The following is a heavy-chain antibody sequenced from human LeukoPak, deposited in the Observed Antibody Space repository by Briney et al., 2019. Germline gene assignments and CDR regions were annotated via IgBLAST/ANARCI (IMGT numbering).Heavy chain of an antibody. CDR1: GFTFTSYA. V-gene: IGHV3-23*01. CDR2: IDAGGGDT. D-gene: IGHD6-19*01. Sequence: GASLRLSCAASGFTFTSYAMTCVRQAPEGGREGVSSIDAGGGDTYHSDCVKGQLTIAKDNSMNTLYLQMNSLRADDTAVYYCGRPTKYWLVRGNGVDVWGQGTTVTVSS. CDR3: GRPTKYWLVRGNGVDV. J-gene: IGHJ6*02.